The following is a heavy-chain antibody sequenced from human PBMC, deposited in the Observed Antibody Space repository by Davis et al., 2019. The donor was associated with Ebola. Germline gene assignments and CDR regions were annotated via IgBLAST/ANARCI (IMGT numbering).Heavy chain of an antibody. CDR2: IYAGGNT. CDR3: ARGPILAALDY. CDR1: GFTFSNYW. V-gene: IGHV3-53*01. J-gene: IGHJ4*02. D-gene: IGHD6-6*01. Sequence: GGSLRLSCAASGFTFSNYWIHWVRQATGKGLEWVSVIYAGGNTYYADSVKGRFTISRDISGNTLYLQMDSLRAADTAIYYCARGPILAALDYWGQGTLVIVSS.